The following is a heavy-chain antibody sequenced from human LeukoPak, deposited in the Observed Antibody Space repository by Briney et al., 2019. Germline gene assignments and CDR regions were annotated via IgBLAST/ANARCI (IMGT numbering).Heavy chain of an antibody. D-gene: IGHD3-3*01. J-gene: IGHJ3*02. V-gene: IGHV5-51*01. CDR2: IYPGDSET. CDR3: TKTRRSGSDAFDI. CDR1: GYSFTSYW. Sequence: PGESLKISCKGSGYSFTSYWIGWVRQMPGKGLEWMGIIYPGDSETRYSPSFQGQVTISADKSISTAYLQWSSLKASDTAMYYCTKTRRSGSDAFDIWGQGTMVTVSS.